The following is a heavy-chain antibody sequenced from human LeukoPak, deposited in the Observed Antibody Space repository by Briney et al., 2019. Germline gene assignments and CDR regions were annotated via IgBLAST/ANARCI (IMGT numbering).Heavy chain of an antibody. CDR2: IGSSGSTI. Sequence: GGSLRLSCAASGFTFSDYYMSWIRQAPGKGLEWVSYIGSSGSTIYYADSVKGRFTISRDNAKNSLYLQMNSLRAEDTAVYYCAREEQLSRYFDYWGQGTLVTVSS. D-gene: IGHD6-13*01. CDR3: AREEQLSRYFDY. V-gene: IGHV3-11*01. CDR1: GFTFSDYY. J-gene: IGHJ4*02.